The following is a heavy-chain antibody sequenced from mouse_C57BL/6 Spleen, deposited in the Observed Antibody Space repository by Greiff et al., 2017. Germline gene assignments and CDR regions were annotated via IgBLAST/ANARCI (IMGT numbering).Heavy chain of an antibody. CDR2: IYPGSGST. Sequence: VQLQQSGAELVKPGASVKMSCKASGYTFTSYWITWVKQRPGQGLEWIGDIYPGSGSTNYNEKFKGKATLTVDTSSSTAYMQLSSLTSEDSSVYYCARGWGRDWYFDVWGTGTTVTVSS. J-gene: IGHJ1*03. CDR1: GYTFTSYW. CDR3: ARGWGRDWYFDV. D-gene: IGHD2-3*01. V-gene: IGHV1-55*01.